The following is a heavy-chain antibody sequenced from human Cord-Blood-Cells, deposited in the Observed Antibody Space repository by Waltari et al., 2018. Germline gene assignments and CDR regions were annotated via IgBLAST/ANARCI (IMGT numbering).Heavy chain of an antibody. CDR3: AREGIVVVVAAGTTDY. CDR2: INAGNGNT. V-gene: IGHV1-3*01. CDR1: GYTFTSYA. Sequence: QVQLVQSGAEVKKPGASVKVSCKASGYTFTSYAMHWVRQAPGQRLEWMGWINAGNGNTKYSQKLQGRVTITRDTSASTAYMELSRRRSEDTAVYYCAREGIVVVVAAGTTDYWGQGTLVTVSS. J-gene: IGHJ4*02. D-gene: IGHD2-15*01.